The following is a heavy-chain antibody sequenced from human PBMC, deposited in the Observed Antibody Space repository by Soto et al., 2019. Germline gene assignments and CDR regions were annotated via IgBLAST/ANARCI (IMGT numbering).Heavy chain of an antibody. CDR1: GYTFTSYG. V-gene: IGHV1-18*01. D-gene: IGHD3-9*01. CDR2: ISAYNGNT. Sequence: ASVKVSCKASGYTFTSYGISWVRQAPGQGLEWMGWISAYNGNTNYAQKLQGRVTMTTDTSTSTAYMELRSLRSDDTAVYYCARECRYDILTGYYRNREDAFDIWGQGTMVTVSS. CDR3: ARECRYDILTGYYRNREDAFDI. J-gene: IGHJ3*02.